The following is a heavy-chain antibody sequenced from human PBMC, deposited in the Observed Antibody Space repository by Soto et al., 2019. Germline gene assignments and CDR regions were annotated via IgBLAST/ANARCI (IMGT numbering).Heavy chain of an antibody. CDR3: AKHWALGGPQHN. V-gene: IGHV3-23*01. J-gene: IGHJ4*02. Sequence: PGGSLRLSCAASGFTFSDYAMSWVRQAPTKGLEWVSGIGGSGDTYYSDSVKGRFTITRDNSKNTVSLQMNSLRVDDTAVYYCAKHWALGGPQHNWGQGTLVTVSS. CDR2: IGGSGDT. D-gene: IGHD3-16*01. CDR1: GFTFSDYA.